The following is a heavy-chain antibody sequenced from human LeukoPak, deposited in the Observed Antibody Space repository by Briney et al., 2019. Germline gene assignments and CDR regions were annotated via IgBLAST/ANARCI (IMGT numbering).Heavy chain of an antibody. V-gene: IGHV1-46*01. CDR3: ARDHGIAVAGTNYYYGMDV. J-gene: IGHJ6*02. CDR1: GYTFTSYY. Sequence: ASVKVSCKASGYTFTSYYMHLVRQAAGQGLEWMGIMNPSGGSTSYAQKFQGRVTMTRDTSTSTVYMELSSLRSEDTAVYYCARDHGIAVAGTNYYYGMDVWGQGTTVTVSS. CDR2: MNPSGGST. D-gene: IGHD6-19*01.